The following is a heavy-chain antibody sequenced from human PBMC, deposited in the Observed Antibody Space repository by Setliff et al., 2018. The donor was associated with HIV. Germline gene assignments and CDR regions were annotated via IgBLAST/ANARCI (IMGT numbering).Heavy chain of an antibody. J-gene: IGHJ4*02. V-gene: IGHV1-18*01. CDR3: ARDLIPLQYYFDY. CDR2: INTYSGNT. D-gene: IGHD4-4*01. Sequence: GASVKVSCKASGYTFTSYDINWVRQATGQGLEWMGWINTYSGNTNYAQELQGRVTMTTDTSTSTAYMELRSLRSDDTAVYYCARDLIPLQYYFDYWGQGTLVTVSS. CDR1: GYTFTSYD.